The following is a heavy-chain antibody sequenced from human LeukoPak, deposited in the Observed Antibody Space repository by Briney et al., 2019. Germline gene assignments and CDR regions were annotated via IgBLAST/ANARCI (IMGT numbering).Heavy chain of an antibody. CDR1: GGSINSSNYY. D-gene: IGHD2-21*02. CDR3: ARRAYCGGDCYSAYYFDY. Sequence: PSETLSLTCTVSGGSINSSNYYWGWIRQPPGKGLDWMGRIYHSGYTYYSPSLKIRVTISVDTSKNQFSLKLSSVTAADTAVYYCARRAYCGGDCYSAYYFDYWGQGTLVTVSS. J-gene: IGHJ4*02. V-gene: IGHV4-39*01. CDR2: IYHSGYT.